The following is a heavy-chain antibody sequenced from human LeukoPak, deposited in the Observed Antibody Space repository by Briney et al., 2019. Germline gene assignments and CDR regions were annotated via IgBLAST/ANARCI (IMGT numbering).Heavy chain of an antibody. CDR3: ARDPGESSSWYGPQYYYYGMDV. V-gene: IGHV3-23*01. J-gene: IGHJ6*02. CDR1: GFTFSSYA. D-gene: IGHD6-13*01. CDR2: ISGSGGST. Sequence: PGGSLRLSCAASGFTFSSYAMSWVRQAPGKGLEWVSAISGSGGSTYYADSVKGRFTISRDNAKNSLYLQMNSLRAEDTAVYYCARDPGESSSWYGPQYYYYGMDVWGQGTTVTVSS.